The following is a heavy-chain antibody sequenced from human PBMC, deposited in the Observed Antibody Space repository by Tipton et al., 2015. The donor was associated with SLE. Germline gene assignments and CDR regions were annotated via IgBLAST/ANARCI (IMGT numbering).Heavy chain of an antibody. CDR3: ARELLNPVTTVHCYFDL. J-gene: IGHJ2*01. V-gene: IGHV4-59*11. Sequence: TLSLTCTVSGGSISSHYWSWIRRPPGKALEWIAYINYSGSTNYNPSLKSRVTMSVDTSKNQFSLKLISVTAADTAVYYCARELLNPVTTVHCYFDLWGRGTLVTVSS. CDR1: GGSISSHY. D-gene: IGHD4-11*01. CDR2: INYSGST.